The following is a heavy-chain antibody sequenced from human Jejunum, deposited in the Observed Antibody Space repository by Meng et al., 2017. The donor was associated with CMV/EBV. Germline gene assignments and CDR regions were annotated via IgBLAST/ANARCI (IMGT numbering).Heavy chain of an antibody. J-gene: IGHJ4*02. Sequence: CAVSGHSISRDNWWGWIRQPPGKGLEWIGYIYYGGSTYYNPSLESRVTMSVDTSKNQFSLNLRSVTAVDTAMYYCARYTGTSHFLDYWGQGALVTVSS. D-gene: IGHD1-26*01. CDR2: IYYGGST. CDR1: GHSISRDNW. V-gene: IGHV4-28*01. CDR3: ARYTGTSHFLDY.